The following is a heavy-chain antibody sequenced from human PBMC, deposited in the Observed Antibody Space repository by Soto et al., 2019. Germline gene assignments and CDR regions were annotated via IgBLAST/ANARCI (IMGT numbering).Heavy chain of an antibody. Sequence: LRLQESGPGLVKSSETLSLTCTVSGGSVRSSSYYWGWIRQPPGKGLEWIASIYYSGRTHNNPALKSRVTMSIATYTNQFSLKMNAVTAADTAVYYCERHEGGAAADRPLDYWGQGTLVTVSS. CDR1: GGSVRSSSYY. D-gene: IGHD6-13*01. V-gene: IGHV4-39*01. CDR2: IYYSGRT. CDR3: ERHEGGAAADRPLDY. J-gene: IGHJ4*02.